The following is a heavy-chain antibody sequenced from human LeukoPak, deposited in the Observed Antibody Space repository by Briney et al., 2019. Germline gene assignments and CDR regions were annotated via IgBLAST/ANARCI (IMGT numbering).Heavy chain of an antibody. CDR3: ARHLGIELRFDP. CDR2: IYHSGST. Sequence: SETLSLTCAVSGCSISSGYYWGWIRQPPGKGLEWIGSIYHSGSTYYNPSLKSRVTISVDTSKNQFSLKLSSVTAADTAVYYCARHLGIELRFDPWGQGTLATVSS. V-gene: IGHV4-38-2*01. J-gene: IGHJ5*02. D-gene: IGHD3-16*01. CDR1: GCSISSGYY.